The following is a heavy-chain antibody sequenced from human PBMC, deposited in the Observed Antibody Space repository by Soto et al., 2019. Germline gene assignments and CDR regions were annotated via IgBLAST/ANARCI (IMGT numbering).Heavy chain of an antibody. J-gene: IGHJ5*02. D-gene: IGHD3-10*01. CDR3: ARYGSGSSVWFDP. V-gene: IGHV4-61*08. CDR1: GGSISSGGYY. Sequence: SETLSLTCTVSGGSISSGGYYWSWIRQPPGKGLEWIGYIYYSGSTIYNPSLKSRVTISVDTSKNQFSLKLSSVTAADTAVYYCARYGSGSSVWFDPWGQGTLVTVSS. CDR2: IYYSGST.